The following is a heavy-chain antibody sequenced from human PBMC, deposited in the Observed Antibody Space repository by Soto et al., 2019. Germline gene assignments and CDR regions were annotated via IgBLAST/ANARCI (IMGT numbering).Heavy chain of an antibody. Sequence: GGSLRLSCAASGFTFSDYFMSWIRQAPGKGLEWISYISTSGHTIYYADSVKGRLSISRDNAKNSLDLQMNSLGAEDTAVYYCAGGYYDTSGYFDYWGQGAMVTVYS. CDR2: ISTSGHTI. D-gene: IGHD3-22*01. J-gene: IGHJ4*02. CDR3: AGGYYDTSGYFDY. CDR1: GFTFSDYF. V-gene: IGHV3-11*01.